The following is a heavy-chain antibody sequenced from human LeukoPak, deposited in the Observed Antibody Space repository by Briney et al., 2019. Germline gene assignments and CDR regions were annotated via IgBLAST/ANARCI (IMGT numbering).Heavy chain of an antibody. D-gene: IGHD6-19*01. Sequence: SETLSLTCTVSGGSISSSSYYWGWIRQPPGKGLEWIGSIYYSGSTNYNPSLKSRVTISVDTSKNQFSLKLSSVTAADTAVYYCARGRGRQWLVRWPWLDLWGRGTLVTVSS. V-gene: IGHV4-39*07. CDR2: IYYSGST. J-gene: IGHJ2*01. CDR3: ARGRGRQWLVRWPWLDL. CDR1: GGSISSSSYY.